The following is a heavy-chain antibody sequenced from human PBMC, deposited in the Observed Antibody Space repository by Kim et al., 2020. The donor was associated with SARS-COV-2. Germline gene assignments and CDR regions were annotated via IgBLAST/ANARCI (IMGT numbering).Heavy chain of an antibody. CDR1: GGSISSSSYY. D-gene: IGHD3-9*01. V-gene: IGHV4-39*01. Sequence: SETLSLTCTVSGGSISSSSYYWGWIRQPPGKGLEWIGSIYYSGSTYYNPSLKSRVTISVDTSKNQFSLKLSSVTAADTAVYYCARFAPAGNVLRYFDWTEERYYFDYWGQGTLVTVSS. CDR2: IYYSGST. J-gene: IGHJ4*02. CDR3: ARFAPAGNVLRYFDWTEERYYFDY.